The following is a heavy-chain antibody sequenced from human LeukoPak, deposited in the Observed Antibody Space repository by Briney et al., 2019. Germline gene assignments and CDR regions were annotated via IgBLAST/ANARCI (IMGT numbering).Heavy chain of an antibody. V-gene: IGHV3-48*04. CDR1: GFTFSSYW. CDR2: ISISGSTV. Sequence: GGSLRLSCAASGFTFSSYWMSWVRQAPGKGLEWVSYISISGSTVYYADSVKGRFTVSRDNTKNSLFLQMNNLRAEDTAVYYCARDQCTGGSCHRYFHHWGPGTLVTVSS. CDR3: ARDQCTGGSCHRYFHH. J-gene: IGHJ1*01. D-gene: IGHD2-15*01.